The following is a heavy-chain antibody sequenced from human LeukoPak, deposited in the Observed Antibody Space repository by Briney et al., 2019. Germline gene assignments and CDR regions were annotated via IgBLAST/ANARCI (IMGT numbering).Heavy chain of an antibody. Sequence: GASVKVSCKTSGYSFTGYYMHWVRQAPGQGLEGLGWINPNSGGTNYAQKFQGRVTMTRDTSISTAYMDLSTLRSDDSAVYYCARVSGSHQNYYYDYWGQGTLVTVSP. D-gene: IGHD3-10*01. J-gene: IGHJ4*02. CDR2: INPNSGGT. CDR1: GYSFTGYY. V-gene: IGHV1-2*02. CDR3: ARVSGSHQNYYYDY.